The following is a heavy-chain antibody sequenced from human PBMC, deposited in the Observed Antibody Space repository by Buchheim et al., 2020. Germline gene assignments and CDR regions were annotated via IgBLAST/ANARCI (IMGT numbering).Heavy chain of an antibody. V-gene: IGHV3-30*18. CDR2: ISYDGSNK. Sequence: VQLLESGGGLVQPGGSLRLSCAASGFTFRNYALNWVRQAPGKGLEWVAVISYDGSNKYYADSVKGRFTIPRDNSKNKLDLQMNSLRAEDTAVYYCAKAISAAGEWRWFDPWGQGTL. J-gene: IGHJ5*02. D-gene: IGHD6-13*01. CDR3: AKAISAAGEWRWFDP. CDR1: GFTFRNYA.